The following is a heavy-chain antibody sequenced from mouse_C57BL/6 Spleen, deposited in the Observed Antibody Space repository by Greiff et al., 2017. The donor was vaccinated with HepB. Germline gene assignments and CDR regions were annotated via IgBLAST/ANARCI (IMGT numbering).Heavy chain of an antibody. Sequence: VQLQQSGAELVKPGASVKMSCKASGYTFTSYTMHWVKQRPGQGLEWIGYINPSSGYTKYNQKFKDKAPLTADKSSSTAYMQLSSLTSEDSAVYYCARKSTRASYWGQGTTLTVSS. V-gene: IGHV1-4*01. J-gene: IGHJ2*01. D-gene: IGHD3-1*01. CDR3: ARKSTRASY. CDR1: GYTFTSYT. CDR2: INPSSGYT.